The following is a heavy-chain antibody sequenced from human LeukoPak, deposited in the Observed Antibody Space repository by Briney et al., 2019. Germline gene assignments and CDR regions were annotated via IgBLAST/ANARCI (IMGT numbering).Heavy chain of an antibody. D-gene: IGHD4-11*01. Sequence: PGGSLRLSCAASGFTFSSYAMSWVRQAPGKGLEWVAVISYDGSNKYYADSVKGRFTISRDNSKNTLYLQMNSLRAEDTAVYYCARPSVSLQNWFDPWGQGTLVTVSS. V-gene: IGHV3-30-3*01. J-gene: IGHJ5*02. CDR3: ARPSVSLQNWFDP. CDR2: ISYDGSNK. CDR1: GFTFSSYA.